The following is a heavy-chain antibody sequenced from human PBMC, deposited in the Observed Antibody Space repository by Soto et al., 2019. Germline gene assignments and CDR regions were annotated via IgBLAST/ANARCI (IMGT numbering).Heavy chain of an antibody. J-gene: IGHJ4*02. CDR3: ARIPMVRRGMLGDY. CDR2: IYYSGST. CDR1: GGSISSGGYY. D-gene: IGHD3-10*01. Sequence: PSETLSLTCTVSGGSISSGGYYWSWIRQHPGKSLEWIGYIYYSGSTYYNPSLKSRVTISVDTSKNQFSLKLSSVTAADTAVYYCARIPMVRRGMLGDYCGQGNLGTVSA. V-gene: IGHV4-31*03.